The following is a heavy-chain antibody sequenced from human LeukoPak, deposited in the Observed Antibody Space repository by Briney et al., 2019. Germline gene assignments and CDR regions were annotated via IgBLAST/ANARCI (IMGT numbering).Heavy chain of an antibody. CDR2: ISGSGGST. D-gene: IGHD3-10*01. CDR1: GFTFSSYA. Sequence: GGSLRLSCAASGFTFSSYAMSWVRQAPGKGLEWVSSISGSGGSTYYADSVKGRFTISRDNAKNTLYLQMNSLRAEDTAVYYCAKDRGDTSFDYWGQGTLVTVSS. J-gene: IGHJ4*02. V-gene: IGHV3-23*01. CDR3: AKDRGDTSFDY.